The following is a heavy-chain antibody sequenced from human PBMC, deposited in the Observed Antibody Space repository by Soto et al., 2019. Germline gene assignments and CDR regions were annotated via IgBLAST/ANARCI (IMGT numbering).Heavy chain of an antibody. V-gene: IGHV2-5*02. CDR3: AHRSEESRGYAMGY. CDR1: GFSLSTSGVG. D-gene: IGHD3-22*01. J-gene: IGHJ4*02. Sequence: QITLKESGPTLVKPTQTLTLTCTFSGFSLSTSGVGVGWIRQPPGKALEWLALIYWDGDKRYSPSLKNRLTITKDTSKNQVVLRMTNMDPVDTATYYCAHRSEESRGYAMGYWGQGTLVTVSS. CDR2: IYWDGDK.